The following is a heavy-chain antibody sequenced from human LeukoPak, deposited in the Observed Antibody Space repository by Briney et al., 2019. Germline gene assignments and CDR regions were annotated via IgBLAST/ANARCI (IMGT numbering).Heavy chain of an antibody. CDR3: AQRLESQGNDY. J-gene: IGHJ4*02. CDR2: IIPIFGTA. CDR1: GGTFSSYA. V-gene: IGHV1-69*13. Sequence: ASVKVSCKASGGTFSSYAISWVRQAPGQGLEWMGGIIPIFGTANYAQKFQGRVTITADESTSTAYMELSSLRSEDTAVYYCAQRLESQGNDYWGQGTLVTVSS. D-gene: IGHD3-3*01.